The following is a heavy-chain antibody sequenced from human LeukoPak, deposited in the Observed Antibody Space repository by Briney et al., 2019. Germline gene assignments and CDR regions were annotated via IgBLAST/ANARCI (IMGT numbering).Heavy chain of an antibody. D-gene: IGHD2-2*01. V-gene: IGHV3-23*01. J-gene: IGHJ3*02. CDR3: AKGLGYCTYTSCSDDAFDI. CDR1: GFTFSSYA. Sequence: GGSLRLSCAASGFTFSSYAMTWVRQAPGKGLEWISTILGAGRTTYYADSVKGRFTISRDNSRNTLSLQLNSLRAEDTAVYYCAKGLGYCTYTSCSDDAFDIWGQGTMVTVSS. CDR2: ILGAGRTT.